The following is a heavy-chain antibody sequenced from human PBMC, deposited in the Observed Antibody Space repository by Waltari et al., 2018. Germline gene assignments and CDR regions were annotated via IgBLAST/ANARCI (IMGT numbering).Heavy chain of an antibody. J-gene: IGHJ4*02. CDR3: ARGPKYYDSSGSFDY. Sequence: EVQLVESGGGLVQPGGSLRLSCAASGFTVSSNYMRWVRQAPGKGLEWVSVIYSGRSTYYAGTVKGRVTISRDTSKNTLYLQMNSLRAEDTAVYYCARGPKYYDSSGSFDYWGQGTLVTVSS. D-gene: IGHD3-22*01. CDR1: GFTVSSNY. V-gene: IGHV3-66*02. CDR2: IYSGRST.